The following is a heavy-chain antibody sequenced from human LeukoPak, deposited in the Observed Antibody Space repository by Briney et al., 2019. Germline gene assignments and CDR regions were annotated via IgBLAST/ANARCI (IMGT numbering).Heavy chain of an antibody. Sequence: ASVTVSCTASGGTFSSYAISWVRQAPGQGLEWVGRNIPIFGIANYAQKFQGRVTITADKTTSTAYMELSSLRSEDTAVYYCASYLQSGDNWFDPWGQGTLVTVSS. CDR3: ASYLQSGDNWFDP. CDR2: NIPIFGIA. D-gene: IGHD3-10*01. J-gene: IGHJ5*02. CDR1: GGTFSSYA. V-gene: IGHV1-69*04.